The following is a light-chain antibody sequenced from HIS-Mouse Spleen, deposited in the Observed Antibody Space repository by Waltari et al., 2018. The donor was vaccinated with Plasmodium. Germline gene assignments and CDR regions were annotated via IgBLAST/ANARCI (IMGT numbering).Light chain of an antibody. V-gene: IGKV3-11*01. CDR3: QQRSNWPIT. CDR2: AAS. J-gene: IGKJ5*01. CDR1: QSVSSY. Sequence: DIVLTQSPATLSLSPGERATLSCRASQSVSSYLAWYQQKPGQAPRLLIYAASSGSGSGTDFTLTISSLEPEDFAVYYCQQRSNWPITFGQGTRLEIK.